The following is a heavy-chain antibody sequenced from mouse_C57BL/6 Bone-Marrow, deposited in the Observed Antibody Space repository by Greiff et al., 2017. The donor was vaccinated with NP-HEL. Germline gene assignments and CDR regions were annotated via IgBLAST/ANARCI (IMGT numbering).Heavy chain of an antibody. CDR1: GYAFSSSW. J-gene: IGHJ2*01. CDR2: IYPGDGDT. Sequence: QVQLQQSGPELVKPGASVKISCKASGYAFSSSWMNWVKQRPGKGLEWIGRIYPGDGDTNYNGKFKGKATLTADKSSSTAYMQLSSLTSEDSAVYCCASRGYGSSYCWGQGTTLTVSS. D-gene: IGHD1-1*01. CDR3: ASRGYGSSYC. V-gene: IGHV1-82*01.